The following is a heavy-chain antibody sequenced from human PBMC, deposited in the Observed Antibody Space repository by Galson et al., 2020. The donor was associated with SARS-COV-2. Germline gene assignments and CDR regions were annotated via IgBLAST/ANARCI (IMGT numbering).Heavy chain of an antibody. J-gene: IGHJ4*02. V-gene: IGHV4-30-4*07. Sequence: SETLSLTCAVSGASISSGGYFWSWIRQSPGKGLELIGYIDYSGSTYSNPSLKNRITISVDTSKNQFSLKLSSVTAADTAVYYCARVVGYCSGGVCLYFDYWGQGILV. D-gene: IGHD2-8*02. CDR3: ARVVGYCSGGVCLYFDY. CDR1: GASISSGGYF. CDR2: IDYSGST.